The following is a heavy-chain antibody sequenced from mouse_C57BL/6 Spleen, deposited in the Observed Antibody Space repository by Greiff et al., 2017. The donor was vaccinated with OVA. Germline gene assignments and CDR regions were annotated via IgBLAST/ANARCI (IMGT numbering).Heavy chain of an antibody. CDR2: IDPSDSYT. CDR1: GYTFTSYW. V-gene: IGHV1-50*01. D-gene: IGHD2-5*01. J-gene: IGHJ2*01. Sequence: VKLQQPGAELVKPGASVKLSCKASGYTFTSYWMQWVKQRPGQGLEWIGEIDPSDSYTNYNQKFKGKATLTVDTSSSTAYMQLSSLTSEDSAVYYCARNSNLDYWGKGTTLTVSS. CDR3: ARNSNLDY.